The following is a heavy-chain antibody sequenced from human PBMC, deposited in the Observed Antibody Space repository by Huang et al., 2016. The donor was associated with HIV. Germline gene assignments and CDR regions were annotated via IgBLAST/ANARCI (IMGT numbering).Heavy chain of an antibody. J-gene: IGHJ3*01. Sequence: QAQLMQSGPEVKKPGASVKVSCKTSGYSFTDYGITWVRQAPGQGPEWVGWSSAFNGDTEIAKRLQGRVTLTTDTSTSMAYMELRSLRFDDTAVYFCARDPKYHRIGYYRQRRGIDVWGQGTMVSVSS. V-gene: IGHV1-18*01. CDR1: GYSFTDYG. CDR2: SSAFNGDT. D-gene: IGHD3-22*01. CDR3: ARDPKYHRIGYYRQRRGIDV.